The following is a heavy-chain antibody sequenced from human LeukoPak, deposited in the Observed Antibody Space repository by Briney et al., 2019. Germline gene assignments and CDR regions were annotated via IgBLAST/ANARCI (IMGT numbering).Heavy chain of an antibody. J-gene: IGHJ4*02. CDR1: GFTFSDYA. Sequence: QPGGSLRLSCAASGFTFSDYAMSWVRRAPGKGLQWVSSISGSGRGTYSADSVKGRFTVSRDNSRNTLYLQINSLRVEDTAVYYCAKERDDSSTVFASWGQGTMVTVSS. V-gene: IGHV3-23*01. CDR3: AKERDDSSTVFAS. D-gene: IGHD4-17*01. CDR2: ISGSGRGT.